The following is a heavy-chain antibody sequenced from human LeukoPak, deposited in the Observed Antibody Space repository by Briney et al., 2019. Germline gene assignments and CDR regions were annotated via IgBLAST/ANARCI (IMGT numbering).Heavy chain of an antibody. D-gene: IGHD3-10*01. V-gene: IGHV3-48*03. Sequence: SGGSLRLSCAASGFTFSSYEMNWVRQAPGKGLEWVSYISSSGSTIYYADSVKGRFTISRDNAKNSLYLQMNSLRAEDTAVYYCARGLVRGVIISYWGQGTLVTVSS. J-gene: IGHJ4*02. CDR2: ISSSGSTI. CDR1: GFTFSSYE. CDR3: ARGLVRGVIISY.